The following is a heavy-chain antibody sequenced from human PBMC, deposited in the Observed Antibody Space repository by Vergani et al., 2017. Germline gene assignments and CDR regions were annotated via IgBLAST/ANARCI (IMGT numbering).Heavy chain of an antibody. CDR3: ARESPKCGGDCYTPDY. CDR2: IYYSGST. D-gene: IGHD2-21*01. Sequence: QVQLQESGPGLVKPSQTLSLTCTVSGGSISSGDYYWSWIRQPPGKGLAWIGYIYYSGSTYYNPSLKRRVTISVDTSKNQFSLKLSSVTAADTAVYYCARESPKCGGDCYTPDYWGQGTLVTVSS. J-gene: IGHJ4*02. CDR1: GGSISSGDYY. V-gene: IGHV4-30-4*08.